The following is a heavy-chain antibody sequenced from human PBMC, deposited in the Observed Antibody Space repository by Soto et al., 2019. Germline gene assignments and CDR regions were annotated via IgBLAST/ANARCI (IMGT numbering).Heavy chain of an antibody. D-gene: IGHD3-3*01. V-gene: IGHV3-53*01. CDR2: IYSGGST. J-gene: IGHJ6*02. CDR3: AREIPYYDFSSGPPSGDHYYYRMDV. CDR1: GFTVSSNY. Sequence: GGSLRRSCAASGFTVSSNYISWVRQAPGKGLEWVSVIYSGGSTYYADSVKGRFTISRDNSKNTLYLHMNSLRAEHTAVYYCAREIPYYDFSSGPPSGDHYYYRMDVSPEGTPVIVSS.